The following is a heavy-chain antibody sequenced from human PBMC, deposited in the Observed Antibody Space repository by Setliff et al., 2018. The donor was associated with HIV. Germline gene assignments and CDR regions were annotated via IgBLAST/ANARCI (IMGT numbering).Heavy chain of an antibody. CDR3: AVIYYYDSSPVAFDI. V-gene: IGHV5-51*01. D-gene: IGHD3-22*01. CDR1: GYSFANSW. Sequence: PGESLTISCKGSGYSFANSWIGWVRQMPGKGLEWMGIIYPGDSDTTYSPSFQGQVTMSADKSISTAYLQWRSPKASDTAMYYCAVIYYYDSSPVAFDIWGQGTMVTVSS. CDR2: IYPGDSDT. J-gene: IGHJ3*02.